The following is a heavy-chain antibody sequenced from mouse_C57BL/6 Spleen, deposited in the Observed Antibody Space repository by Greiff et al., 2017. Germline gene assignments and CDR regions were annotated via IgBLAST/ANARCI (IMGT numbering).Heavy chain of an antibody. Sequence: QVQLQQPGPDLANPGPSVKLSCKASGYTFTSYWMHWVNQRPGQGLEWIGYINPSGGYTKYNQKFRDKATLTEDYSSRAAYMRLSRLADEAAADYYGATSDYGNYPGYWGQGTTLTVSS. CDR1: GYTFTSYW. V-gene: IGHV1-7*01. J-gene: IGHJ2*01. CDR3: ATSDYGNYPGY. D-gene: IGHD2-1*01. CDR2: INPSGGYT.